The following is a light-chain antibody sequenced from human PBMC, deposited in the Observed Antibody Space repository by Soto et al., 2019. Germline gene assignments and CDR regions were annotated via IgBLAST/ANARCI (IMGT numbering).Light chain of an antibody. J-gene: IGKJ2*01. Sequence: DTQMAQSPSSLSASVGDRISITCRASHTASNYVNWYQQKPGKAPTLLISATSTLQSGVPSRFSGSGSGTDFTLTITSLQPEDFAIYYCQQRSNWPPYTFGQGTKLEIK. CDR1: HTASNY. V-gene: IGKV1-39*01. CDR3: QQRSNWPPYT. CDR2: ATS.